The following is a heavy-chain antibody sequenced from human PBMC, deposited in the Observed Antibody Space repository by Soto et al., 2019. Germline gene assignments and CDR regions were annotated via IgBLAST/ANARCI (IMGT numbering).Heavy chain of an antibody. D-gene: IGHD3-16*01. J-gene: IGHJ6*02. V-gene: IGHV1-69*06. CDR2: VIPLFGTS. CDR3: ARELKAGGHFGMDV. CDR1: GGAFRTYA. Sequence: QVQLVQSGAEVKEPGSSVKVACQASGGAFRTYAISWVRQAPGQGLAWMGGVIPLFGTSNYLPKFQGRVSIAADRSTETVYMELSRLRFDDTAVYFCARELKAGGHFGMDVWGQGTTVTVSS.